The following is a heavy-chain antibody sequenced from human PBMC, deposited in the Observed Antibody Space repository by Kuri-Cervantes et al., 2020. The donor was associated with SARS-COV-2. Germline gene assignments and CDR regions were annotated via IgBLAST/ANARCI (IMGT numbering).Heavy chain of an antibody. CDR3: ARPGGFLDV. Sequence: ESLKISCTVSGGSISSGSYYWSWIRQPPGKGLEWIGEINHSGSTNYNPSLKSRVTISVDTSKNQFSLKLSSVTAADTAVYYCARPGGFLDVWGKGTTVTVSS. V-gene: IGHV4-39*07. CDR1: GGSISSGSYY. D-gene: IGHD4-23*01. J-gene: IGHJ6*04. CDR2: INHSGST.